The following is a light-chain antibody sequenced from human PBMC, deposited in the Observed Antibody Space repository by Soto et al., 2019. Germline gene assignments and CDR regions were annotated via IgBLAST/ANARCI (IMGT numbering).Light chain of an antibody. V-gene: IGLV1-40*01. Sequence: QSALTQPPSVSGAPGQRVTISCTGSSSNIGAGYYVHWYQQLPGTAPKLLIYGNSNRPSGVSDRFSGSKSGTSASLAITGLQAEDEADYYCQSYDSSLSGGDVVFGGGTKLTVL. CDR1: SSNIGAGYY. J-gene: IGLJ2*01. CDR2: GNS. CDR3: QSYDSSLSGGDVV.